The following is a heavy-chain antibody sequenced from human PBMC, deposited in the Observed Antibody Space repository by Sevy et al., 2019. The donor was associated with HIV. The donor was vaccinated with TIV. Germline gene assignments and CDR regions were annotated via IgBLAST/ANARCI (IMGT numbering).Heavy chain of an antibody. CDR3: ESAGVVRATMWPYYYGMDV. CDR1: GFTFSSYG. V-gene: IGHV3-33*01. CDR2: IWYDGSNK. J-gene: IGHJ6*02. Sequence: GGSLRLSCAASGFTFSSYGMHWVRQAPGKGLEWVAVIWYDGSNKYYADSVKGRFTISRDNSKNTLYLQMNSLRAEDAAVYDCESAGVVRATMWPYYYGMDVWGQGTTVTVSS. D-gene: IGHD2-2*01.